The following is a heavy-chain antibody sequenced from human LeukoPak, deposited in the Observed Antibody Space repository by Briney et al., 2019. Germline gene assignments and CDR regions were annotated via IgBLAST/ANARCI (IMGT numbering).Heavy chain of an antibody. J-gene: IGHJ4*01. D-gene: IGHD6-19*01. Sequence: SETRFLTYRVSGATVSGYCWSWIRQPPGKGLEWIGCVYNRGSTYYNSSLKSRVTISLDTSRNQFYLRLSSVTAADTAVYYCTRSRTNNSACSELDCWGQ. CDR1: GATVSGYC. CDR3: TRSRTNNSACSELDC. CDR2: VYNRGST. V-gene: IGHV4-59*08.